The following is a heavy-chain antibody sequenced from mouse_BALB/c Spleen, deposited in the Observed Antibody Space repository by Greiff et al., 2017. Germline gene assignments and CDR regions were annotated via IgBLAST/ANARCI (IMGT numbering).Heavy chain of an antibody. CDR1: GYSFTGYY. V-gene: IGHV1-31*01. CDR2: INPYNGAT. D-gene: IGHD6-5*01. CDR3: ARTLSSYAMDY. J-gene: IGHJ4*01. Sequence: EVQVVESGPELVKPGASVKISCKASGYSFTGYYMHWVKQSHVKSLEWIGRINPYNGATSYNQNFKDKASLTVDKSSSTAYMELHSLTSEDSAVYYCARTLSSYAMDYWGQGTSVTVSS.